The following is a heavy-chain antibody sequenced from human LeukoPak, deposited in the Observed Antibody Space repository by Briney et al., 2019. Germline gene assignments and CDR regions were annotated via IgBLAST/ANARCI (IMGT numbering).Heavy chain of an antibody. CDR1: GFTFSSYS. Sequence: GGSLRLSCAASGFTFSSYSMNWVRQAPGKGLEWVSSISSSSSYIYYADSVKGRFTISRDNAKNSLYLQMNSLRAGDTAVYYCARCPYSGSYSGYWGQGTLVTVSS. D-gene: IGHD1-26*01. V-gene: IGHV3-21*01. CDR2: ISSSSSYI. CDR3: ARCPYSGSYSGY. J-gene: IGHJ4*02.